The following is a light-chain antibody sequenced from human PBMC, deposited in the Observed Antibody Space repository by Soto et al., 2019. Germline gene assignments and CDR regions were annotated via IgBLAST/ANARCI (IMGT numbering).Light chain of an antibody. Sequence: DIVMTQSPLSLPVTPGEPASISCRSSQSLLHNNGYNYLDWYLQKPGQSPQLLIYLGSHRASGVPDRFSGSGSGTDFTLKISRVEAEDVGIYYCIQGLQTPGLTFGGGTKVEIK. CDR3: IQGLQTPGLT. J-gene: IGKJ4*01. CDR2: LGS. V-gene: IGKV2-28*01. CDR1: QSLLHNNGYNY.